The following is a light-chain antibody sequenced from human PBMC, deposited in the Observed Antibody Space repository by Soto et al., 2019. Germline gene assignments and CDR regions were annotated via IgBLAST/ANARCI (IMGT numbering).Light chain of an antibody. CDR2: DVT. Sequence: QSVLTQPASVSGSPGQSITISCTGTSSDVGGYNYVSWYQQHPGKAPKLIIYDVTNRPSGVSDRFSGSKSGNTASLTISGLRAEDGTDYYCSSYTSSSTPFVFGTGTKVTVL. CDR3: SSYTSSSTPFV. J-gene: IGLJ1*01. CDR1: SSDVGGYNY. V-gene: IGLV2-14*03.